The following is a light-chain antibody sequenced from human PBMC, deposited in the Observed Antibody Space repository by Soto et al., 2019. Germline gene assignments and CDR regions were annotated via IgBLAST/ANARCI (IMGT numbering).Light chain of an antibody. CDR2: GAS. CDR1: QSVSSSY. V-gene: IGKV3-20*01. J-gene: IGKJ5*01. CDR3: QQDYSSPIT. Sequence: TLSPNSLTVSLGERATIICMSSQSVSSSYLAWYQHKPCHAPRLLIYGASSRASGIPERFSGSGSGTDFTLTISSLQPEDFATYYCQQDYSSPITFGQGTRLEIK.